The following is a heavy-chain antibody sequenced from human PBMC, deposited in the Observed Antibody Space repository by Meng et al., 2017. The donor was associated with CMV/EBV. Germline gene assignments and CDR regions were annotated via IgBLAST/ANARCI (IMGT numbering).Heavy chain of an antibody. Sequence: LLESGPGLWTPSETPSLTCTVSGGSISSSSYYWAWIRQPPGKGLEWIGSIYYSGSTYYNPSLKSRVTISVDTSKNQFSLKLSSVTAADTAVYYCARDAGHYDILTGYSYWGQGTLVTVSS. V-gene: IGHV4-39*07. CDR1: GGSISSSSYY. CDR3: ARDAGHYDILTGYSY. CDR2: IYYSGST. J-gene: IGHJ4*02. D-gene: IGHD3-9*01.